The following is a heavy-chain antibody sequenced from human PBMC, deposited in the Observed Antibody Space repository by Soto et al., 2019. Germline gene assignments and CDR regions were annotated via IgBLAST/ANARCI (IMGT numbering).Heavy chain of an antibody. D-gene: IGHD2-8*01. CDR3: ARRGVEVYAIGYFDY. CDR1: GYTFTSYG. Sequence: GASVKVSCKASGYTFTSYGISWVRQAPGQGLEWMGWISAYNGNTNYAQKLQDRVTMTTDTSTSTAYMELRSLRSDDTAVYYCARRGVEVYAIGYFDYWGQGTLVTVSS. V-gene: IGHV1-18*01. CDR2: ISAYNGNT. J-gene: IGHJ4*02.